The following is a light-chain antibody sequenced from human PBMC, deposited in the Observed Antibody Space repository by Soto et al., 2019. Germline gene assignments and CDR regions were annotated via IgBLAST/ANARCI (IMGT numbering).Light chain of an antibody. CDR1: QFVSSRF. CDR3: QQYGSSPIT. J-gene: IGKJ5*01. CDR2: GAS. Sequence: EIVLTQSPGTLSLSPGESATLLCRASQFVSSRFLAWYQQKPGQAPRLLIYGASNRATGIPDRFSGSGPGTDFTLTITPLEPEDYAVYFCQQYGSSPITFGQGTRLEIK. V-gene: IGKV3-20*01.